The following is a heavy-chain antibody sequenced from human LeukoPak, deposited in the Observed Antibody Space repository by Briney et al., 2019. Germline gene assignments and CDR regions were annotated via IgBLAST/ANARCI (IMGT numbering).Heavy chain of an antibody. J-gene: IGHJ6*02. Sequence: SVKVSCKASGGTFISYAISWVRQAPGQGLEWMGRIIPILGIANYAQKFQGRVTITADKSTSTAYMELSSLRSEDTAVYYCAKEMATMYYYYGMDVWGQGTTVTVSS. CDR1: GGTFISYA. V-gene: IGHV1-69*04. D-gene: IGHD5-24*01. CDR3: AKEMATMYYYYGMDV. CDR2: IIPILGIA.